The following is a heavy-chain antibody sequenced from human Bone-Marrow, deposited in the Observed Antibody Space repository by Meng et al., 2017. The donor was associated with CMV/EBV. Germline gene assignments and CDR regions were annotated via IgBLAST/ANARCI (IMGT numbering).Heavy chain of an antibody. CDR1: GGSITNGRYS. V-gene: IGHV4-31*03. CDR2: INYSGST. Sequence: QVQLQESGPGLVKPSQTLSLTCTVSGGSITNGRYSWTWIRQLPGKGLGWIGFINYSGSTYYNPSLKSRVTISVDTSKNQFSLKLSSVTAADTAVYYCTGGKYYFDSSGYYFDYWGQGTLVTVSS. J-gene: IGHJ4*02. CDR3: TGGKYYFDSSGYYFDY. D-gene: IGHD3-22*01.